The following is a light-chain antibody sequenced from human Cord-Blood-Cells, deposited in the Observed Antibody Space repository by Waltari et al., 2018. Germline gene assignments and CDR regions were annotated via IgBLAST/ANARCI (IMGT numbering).Light chain of an antibody. CDR3: QQYDSYSWT. CDR1: QGISSC. CDR2: DAS. V-gene: IGKV1-5*01. J-gene: IGKJ1*01. Sequence: DIQMTQSPSTLSASVEDIVTITCRASQGISSCLAWYQQKAGKAPKLLIYDASSLESGVPSRFSGSGSGTDFTLTISSLQPDDFATYYCQQYDSYSWTFGQGTKVEIK.